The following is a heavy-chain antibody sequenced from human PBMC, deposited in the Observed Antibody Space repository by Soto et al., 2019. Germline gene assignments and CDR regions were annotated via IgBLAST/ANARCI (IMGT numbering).Heavy chain of an antibody. V-gene: IGHV3-23*01. J-gene: IGHJ5*02. D-gene: IGHD3-9*01. Sequence: EVQLLESGGGLVQPGGSLRLSCAASGFTFSSYAMSWVRQAPGKGLEWVSAISGSGGSTYYADSVKGRFTISRDNSKNTLYLQMNSLRAEDTAVYYCAKDRKYYDILTGYLDWFDPWGQGTLVTVSS. CDR2: ISGSGGST. CDR1: GFTFSSYA. CDR3: AKDRKYYDILTGYLDWFDP.